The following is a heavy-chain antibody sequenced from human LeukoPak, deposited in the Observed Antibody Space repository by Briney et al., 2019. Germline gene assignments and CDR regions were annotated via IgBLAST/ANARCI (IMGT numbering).Heavy chain of an antibody. CDR3: ARAFTVRSRIDY. J-gene: IGHJ4*02. Sequence: ASVKVSCKASGYTFTTYYMHWVRQAPGQGLEWMGIINPSGGSTTYAQKFQGRVTMTRDTSTSTVYMEPSSLRSEDTAVFFCARAFTVRSRIDYWGQGTLVTVSS. CDR1: GYTFTTYY. V-gene: IGHV1-46*01. CDR2: INPSGGST. D-gene: IGHD4-11*01.